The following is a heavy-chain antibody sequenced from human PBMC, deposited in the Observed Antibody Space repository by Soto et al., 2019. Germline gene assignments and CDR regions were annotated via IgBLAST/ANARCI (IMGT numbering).Heavy chain of an antibody. CDR3: ARGLSPGRRSYYDILTGYYGYYYYGMDV. D-gene: IGHD3-9*01. V-gene: IGHV1-8*01. Sequence: ASVKVSCKASGYTFTSYDINWVRQATGQGLEWMGWMNPNSGNTGYAQKFQGRVTMTRNTSISTAYMELSSLRSEDTAVYHCARGLSPGRRSYYDILTGYYGYYYYGMDVWGQGTTVTVYS. J-gene: IGHJ6*02. CDR2: MNPNSGNT. CDR1: GYTFTSYD.